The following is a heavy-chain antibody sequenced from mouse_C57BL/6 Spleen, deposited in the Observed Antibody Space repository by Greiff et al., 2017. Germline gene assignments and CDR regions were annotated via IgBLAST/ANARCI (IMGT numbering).Heavy chain of an antibody. CDR1: GYTFTDYN. D-gene: IGHD1-1*01. J-gene: IGHJ2*01. Sequence: VHVKQSGPELVKPGASVKMSCKASGYTFTDYNMHWVKQSHGKSLEWIGYINPNNGGTSYNQKFKGKATLTVNKSSSTAYMELRSLTSEDSAVYYCARASITTVVANYFDYWGQGTTLTVSS. CDR2: INPNNGGT. CDR3: ARASITTVVANYFDY. V-gene: IGHV1-22*01.